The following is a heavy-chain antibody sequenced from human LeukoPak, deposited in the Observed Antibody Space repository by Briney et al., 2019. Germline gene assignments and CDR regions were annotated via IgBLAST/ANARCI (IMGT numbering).Heavy chain of an antibody. D-gene: IGHD5-24*01. CDR3: AARRDGYNNWYFDL. Sequence: PSETLSLTCTVSGGSISSNYWSWIRQPPGKGLEWIGYIHYSGSTNSDPSLKSRVTISLDTSKNQFSLKLSSVTAADTAVYYRAARRDGYNNWYFDLWGRGTLVTVSS. J-gene: IGHJ2*01. CDR1: GGSISSNY. CDR2: IHYSGST. V-gene: IGHV4-59*01.